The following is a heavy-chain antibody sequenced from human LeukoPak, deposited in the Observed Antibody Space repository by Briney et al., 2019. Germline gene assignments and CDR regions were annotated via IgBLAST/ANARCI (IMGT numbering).Heavy chain of an antibody. V-gene: IGHV4-39*07. D-gene: IGHD2-15*01. J-gene: IGHJ4*02. CDR1: AGSISSSNHY. CDR3: ARDEEDCSGGSCYPSGY. CDR2: IYYNGRT. Sequence: SETLSLTCTVSAGSISSSNHYWGWIRQPPGKGLECLGSIYYNGRTYYNPSLKSRVSISVDTSKNQFSLKLSSVTAADTAVYYCARDEEDCSGGSCYPSGYWGQGTLVTVSS.